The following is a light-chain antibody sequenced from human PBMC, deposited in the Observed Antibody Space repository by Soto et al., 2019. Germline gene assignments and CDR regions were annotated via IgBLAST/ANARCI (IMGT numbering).Light chain of an antibody. Sequence: DIVMAQTPLSLSVTPGQPASISCKSSQSLLDSDGKTYLFWFVQKPGQPPHLLIYEVSNRFSGVPDRLSGSGSGTDFTLKISRVEAEDVGIYYCMQSTQLPPTFGHGTKVEIK. CDR1: QSLLDSDGKTY. CDR3: MQSTQLPPT. CDR2: EVS. V-gene: IGKV2D-29*01. J-gene: IGKJ1*01.